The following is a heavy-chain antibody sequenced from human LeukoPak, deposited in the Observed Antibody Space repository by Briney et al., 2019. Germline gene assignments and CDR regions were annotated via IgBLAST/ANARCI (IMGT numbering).Heavy chain of an antibody. CDR1: GFTFSRYW. Sequence: PGRSLRLSCAASGFTFSRYWMSWVSQAPGKGRGWGAKIKQDGSAKYSVDSVKGRFTISRDHAKNSLHLQMNSLRAEDTAVYYCARGGNSWYSYYYGMDVWGQGTTVTVSS. V-gene: IGHV3-7*04. J-gene: IGHJ6*02. CDR3: ARGGNSWYSYYYGMDV. D-gene: IGHD2-2*01. CDR2: IKQDGSAK.